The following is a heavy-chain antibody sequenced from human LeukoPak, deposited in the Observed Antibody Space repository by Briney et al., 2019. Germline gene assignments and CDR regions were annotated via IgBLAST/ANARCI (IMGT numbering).Heavy chain of an antibody. J-gene: IGHJ5*02. CDR1: GFTFSGYW. CDR3: ARDLGQYYDTSDNWFDP. Sequence: GGSLRLSCAASGFTFSGYWMMWVRQTPGKGLEWVANIKQDGSVKQYVDSVKGRFTISRDNAKNTLNLQMNSLRAEDTAVYYCARDLGQYYDTSDNWFDPWGQGTLVTVSS. V-gene: IGHV3-7*01. CDR2: IKQDGSVK. D-gene: IGHD3-22*01.